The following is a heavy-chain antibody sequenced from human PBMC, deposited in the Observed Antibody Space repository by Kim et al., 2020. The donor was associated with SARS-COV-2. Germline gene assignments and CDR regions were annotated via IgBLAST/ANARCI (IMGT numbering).Heavy chain of an antibody. CDR2: IGTKADT. J-gene: IGHJ2*01. V-gene: IGHV3-13*04. D-gene: IGHD1-20*01. CDR1: GFTFSSYD. Sequence: GGSLRLSCAASGFTFSSYDMHWVRQGTEKGLEWVSSIGTKADTYYPDSVKDRLTISRENAKDSFYLQMNSLRAEDTAVYYCARGPVEEGIRATKGYFDLWGRGTVVTVSS. CDR3: ARGPVEEGIRATKGYFDL.